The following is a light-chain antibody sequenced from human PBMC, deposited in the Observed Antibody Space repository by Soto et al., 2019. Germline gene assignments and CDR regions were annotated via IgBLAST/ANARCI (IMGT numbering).Light chain of an antibody. J-gene: IGLJ2*01. CDR3: TSWTTSTTMI. Sequence: QSALTQPASVSGSPGQSITISCTGTSSDISAYNFVSWYQQHPGKAPKLMLYDVNSRPSGVSNRFSGSKSGNTASLTISGLQAEDEADYYCTSWTTSTTMIFGGGTKLTVL. CDR2: DVN. V-gene: IGLV2-14*03. CDR1: SSDISAYNF.